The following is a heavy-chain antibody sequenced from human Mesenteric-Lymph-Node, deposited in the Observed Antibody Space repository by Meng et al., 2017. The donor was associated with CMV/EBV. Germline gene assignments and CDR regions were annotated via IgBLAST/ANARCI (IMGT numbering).Heavy chain of an antibody. CDR1: GGSINNYY. CDR2: IYYSGST. CDR3: VGLIAGHSGRGP. Sequence: SETLSLTCTVSGGSINNYYWSWIRQPPEKGLEWIGYIYYSGSTNYNPSLKSRVTISLDTSKNQFSLNLNSVTAADTAVYYCVGLIAGHSGRGPWGQGTLVTVSS. V-gene: IGHV4-59*01. D-gene: IGHD5-12*01. J-gene: IGHJ5*02.